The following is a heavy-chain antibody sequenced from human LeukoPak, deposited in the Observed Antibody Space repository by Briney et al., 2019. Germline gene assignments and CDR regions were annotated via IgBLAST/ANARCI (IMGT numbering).Heavy chain of an antibody. D-gene: IGHD3-22*01. Sequence: GGSLRLSCTVSGFTVSSNSMSWARQAPGKGLEWVSFIYSDNTHYSHSVKGRFTISRDNSKNTLYLQMNSLRAEDTAVYYCARVSRVTMIVVVIKNDAFDIWGQGTMVTVSS. CDR3: ARVSRVTMIVVVIKNDAFDI. V-gene: IGHV3-53*01. CDR1: GFTVSSNS. J-gene: IGHJ3*02. CDR2: IYSDNT.